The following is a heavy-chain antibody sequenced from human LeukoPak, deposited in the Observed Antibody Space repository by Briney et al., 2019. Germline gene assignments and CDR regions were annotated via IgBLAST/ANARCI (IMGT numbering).Heavy chain of an antibody. CDR3: ARVLGGYSYGSLDY. CDR2: IYYRGST. Sequence: GTLSLTCTVSGGSISSSSYYWGWIRQPPGTGLEWIGSIYYRGSTYYNPSLKSRVTISVDTSKNQFSLKLSSVTAADTAVYYCARVLGGYSYGSLDYWGQGTLVTVSS. V-gene: IGHV4-39*07. J-gene: IGHJ4*02. D-gene: IGHD5-18*01. CDR1: GGSISSSSYY.